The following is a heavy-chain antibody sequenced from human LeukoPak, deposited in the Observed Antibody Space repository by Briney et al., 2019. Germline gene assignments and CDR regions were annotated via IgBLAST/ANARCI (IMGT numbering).Heavy chain of an antibody. CDR3: AKGEWIQLYDGMDV. CDR2: IIPILGIA. CDR1: GYTFTRYG. D-gene: IGHD5-18*01. J-gene: IGHJ6*02. Sequence: GASVKVSCKASGYTFTRYGISWVRQAPGQGLEWMGRIIPILGIANYAQKFQGRVTITADKSTSTAYMELSSLRSEDTAVYYCAKGEWIQLYDGMDVWGQGTTVTVSS. V-gene: IGHV1-69*04.